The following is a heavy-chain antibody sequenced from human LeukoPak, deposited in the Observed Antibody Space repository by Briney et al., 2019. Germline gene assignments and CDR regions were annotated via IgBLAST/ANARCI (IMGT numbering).Heavy chain of an antibody. J-gene: IGHJ4*02. CDR2: ISSSGSTI. CDR1: GFTFSSYE. V-gene: IGHV3-48*03. D-gene: IGHD6-19*01. CDR3: ARDHGAVAGTNGFDY. Sequence: PGGSLRLSCAASGFTFSSYEMNWVRQAPGKGLEWVSYISSSGSTIYYADSVKGRFTISRDNAKNSLYLQMKSLRAEDTAVYYCARDHGAVAGTNGFDYWGQGTLVTVSS.